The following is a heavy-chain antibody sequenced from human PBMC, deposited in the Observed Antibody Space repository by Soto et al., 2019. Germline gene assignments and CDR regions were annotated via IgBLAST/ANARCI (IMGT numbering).Heavy chain of an antibody. D-gene: IGHD1-1*01. Sequence: ASVKVSCKASGYTFTSYDIYWVRQATGQGLEWMGWMNPNTGNSGYAQKFQGRVTVTSDTSINTVYMELSSLRSEDTAVYYCARRAETNGWNGFGADKYYFQFWGQGTLVSVS. J-gene: IGHJ4*02. V-gene: IGHV1-8*01. CDR2: MNPNTGNS. CDR1: GYTFTSYD. CDR3: ARRAETNGWNGFGADKYYFQF.